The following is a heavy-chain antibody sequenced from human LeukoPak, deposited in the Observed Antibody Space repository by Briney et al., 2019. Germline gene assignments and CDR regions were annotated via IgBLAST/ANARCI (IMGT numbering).Heavy chain of an antibody. J-gene: IGHJ4*02. CDR1: GFTFSSYA. Sequence: PGGPLRLSCAASGFTFSSYAMSWVRQAPGKGLEWVSAISGSGGSTYYADSVKGRFTISRDNAKNSLYLQMNSLRAEDTAVYYCARSRRGGGGYDFGGFDYWGQGTLVTVSS. CDR2: ISGSGGST. V-gene: IGHV3-23*01. D-gene: IGHD5-12*01. CDR3: ARSRRGGGGYDFGGFDY.